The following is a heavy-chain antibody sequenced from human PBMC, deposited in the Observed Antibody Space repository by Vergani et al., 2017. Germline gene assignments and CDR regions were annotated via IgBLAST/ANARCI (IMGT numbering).Heavy chain of an antibody. D-gene: IGHD6-13*01. CDR3: ARGIAAAGLNYFDY. V-gene: IGHV1-69*10. J-gene: IGHJ4*02. CDR2: IIPILGIA. Sequence: QVQLVQSGAEVKKPGASVKVSCKASGYTFTSYGISWVRQAPGQGLEWMGWIIPILGIANYAQKFQGRVTITADKSTSTAYMELSSLRSEDTAVYYCARGIAAAGLNYFDYWGQGTLVTVSS. CDR1: GYTFTSYG.